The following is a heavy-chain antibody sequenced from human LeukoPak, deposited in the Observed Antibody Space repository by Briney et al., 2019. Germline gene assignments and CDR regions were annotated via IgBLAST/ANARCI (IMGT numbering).Heavy chain of an antibody. J-gene: IGHJ4*02. D-gene: IGHD4-17*01. CDR2: INPYSGDT. CDR3: ARANGGGAYYPFDY. Sequence: VASVKVSCKASGGTFSSYAISWVRQAPGQGLEWMGWINPYSGDTDSAQKFQGRVAVTRDTSITTAYMDLSRLTSDDTAVYYCARANGGGAYYPFDYWGQGPLVTVSS. CDR1: GGTFSSYA. V-gene: IGHV1-2*02.